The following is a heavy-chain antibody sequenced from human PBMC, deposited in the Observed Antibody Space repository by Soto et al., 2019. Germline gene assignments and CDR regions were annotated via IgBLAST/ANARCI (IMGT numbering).Heavy chain of an antibody. CDR1: GFTFSSYS. D-gene: IGHD2-15*01. Sequence: EVQLVESGGGLVKPGGSLRLSCAASGFTFSSYSMNWVRQAPGKGLEWVSSISSSSSYIYYADSVKGRFTISRDNAKKSLYLQMHSLRAEDTAVYYCARDLADCSGGSCYGYFDYWGQGTLVTVSS. J-gene: IGHJ4*02. CDR2: ISSSSSYI. CDR3: ARDLADCSGGSCYGYFDY. V-gene: IGHV3-21*01.